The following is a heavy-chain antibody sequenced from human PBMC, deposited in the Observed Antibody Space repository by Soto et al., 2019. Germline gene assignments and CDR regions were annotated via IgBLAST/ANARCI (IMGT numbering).Heavy chain of an antibody. CDR3: ARSIAAAGTLNYYYYYYGMDV. CDR1: GGTFSSYT. Sequence: QVQLVQSGAEVKKPGSSVKVSCKASGGTFSSYTISWVRQAPGQGLEWMGRIIPILGIANYAQKFQGRVKITAHNSTSTAYMELSSLRSEDTAVYYCARSIAAAGTLNYYYYYYGMDVWGQGTTVTVSS. D-gene: IGHD6-13*01. J-gene: IGHJ6*02. CDR2: IIPILGIA. V-gene: IGHV1-69*02.